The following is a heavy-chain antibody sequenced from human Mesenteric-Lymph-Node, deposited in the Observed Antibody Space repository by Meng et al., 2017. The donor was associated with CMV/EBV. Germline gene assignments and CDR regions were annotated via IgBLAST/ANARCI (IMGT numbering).Heavy chain of an antibody. CDR2: INHSGST. CDR1: GGLLGVYH. CDR3: ARLPYQMLYWFDP. J-gene: IGHJ5*02. D-gene: IGHD2-2*02. Sequence: SETLSLTCAVCGGLLGVYHWSWIRQPPGKGLEWIGEINHSGSTNYNPSLKSRVTISVDTSKNQFSLKLSSVTAADTAVYYCARLPYQMLYWFDPWGQGTLVTVSS. V-gene: IGHV4-34*01.